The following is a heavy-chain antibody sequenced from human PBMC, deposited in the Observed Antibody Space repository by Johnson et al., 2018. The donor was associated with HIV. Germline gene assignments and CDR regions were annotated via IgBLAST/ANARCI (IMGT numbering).Heavy chain of an antibody. CDR1: GFTFDDYG. CDR2: ISGSGGST. D-gene: IGHD6-13*01. V-gene: IGHV3-23*04. J-gene: IGHJ3*01. Sequence: VQLVESGGGLVQPGRSLRLSCAASGFTFDDYGMSWVRQAPGKGLEWVSGISGSGGSTYYADSAKGRFTISRDNSRNTLFLQMNSLRGEDTAAYYCARWVRQQRGVVEAFGVLGQGAMVTVSS. CDR3: ARWVRQQRGVVEAFGV.